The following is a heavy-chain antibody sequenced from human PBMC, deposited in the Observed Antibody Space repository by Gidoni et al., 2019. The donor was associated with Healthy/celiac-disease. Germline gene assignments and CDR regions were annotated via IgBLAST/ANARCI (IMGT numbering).Heavy chain of an antibody. D-gene: IGHD3-10*01. CDR2: INHSGST. CDR3: ARVGWGGSGSSDY. CDR1: GGSFSGYY. J-gene: IGHJ4*02. V-gene: IGHV4-34*01. Sequence: QVQLQQWGAGLLKPSETLSLTCAVYGGSFSGYYWSWIRQPPGKGLEWIGEINHSGSTNYNPSLKSRVTISVDTSKNQFSLKLSSVTAADTAVYYCARVGWGGSGSSDYWGQGTLVTVSS.